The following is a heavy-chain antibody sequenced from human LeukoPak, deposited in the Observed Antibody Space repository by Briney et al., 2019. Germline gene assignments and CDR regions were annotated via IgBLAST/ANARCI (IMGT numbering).Heavy chain of an antibody. V-gene: IGHV3-64*05. CDR3: VREGLERRTNFDY. D-gene: IGHD1-1*01. J-gene: IGHJ4*02. Sequence: GGSLRLSRSASGFTFTSHVMHWVRQAPGKGLQYVSGISMNVQTTYYAGSVKGRFTISRDNSKNTVYVQMNSLTPEDTALYYCVREGLERRTNFDYWGQGTLVSVSS. CDR2: ISMNVQTT. CDR1: GFTFTSHV.